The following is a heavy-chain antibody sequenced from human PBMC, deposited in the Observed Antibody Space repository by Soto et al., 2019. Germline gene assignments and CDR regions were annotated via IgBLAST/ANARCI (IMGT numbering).Heavy chain of an antibody. D-gene: IGHD6-19*01. CDR1: GFVFRSHW. Sequence: EGALRLSCAASGFVFRSHWMSWVRQPPGKGLEWVANINQDGSGKYYVDSVRGRFIMSRDNAENSLYLQMNSLRAEDTALYYCARDGVAAGLYLDNWGQGTLVNVSS. J-gene: IGHJ4*02. CDR2: INQDGSGK. V-gene: IGHV3-7*01. CDR3: ARDGVAAGLYLDN.